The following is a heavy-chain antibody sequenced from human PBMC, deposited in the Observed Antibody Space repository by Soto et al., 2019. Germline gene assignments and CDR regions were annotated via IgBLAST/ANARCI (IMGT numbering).Heavy chain of an antibody. CDR3: AKDSEYYDYIWGSYPLGY. Sequence: QVQLVESGGGVVQPGRSLRLSCAASGFTFSSYGMHWVRQAPGKGLEWVAVISYDGSNKYYADSVKGRFTISRDNSKNTLYLQMNSLRAEDTAVYYCAKDSEYYDYIWGSYPLGYWGQGTLVTVSS. D-gene: IGHD3-16*02. J-gene: IGHJ4*02. CDR2: ISYDGSNK. CDR1: GFTFSSYG. V-gene: IGHV3-30*18.